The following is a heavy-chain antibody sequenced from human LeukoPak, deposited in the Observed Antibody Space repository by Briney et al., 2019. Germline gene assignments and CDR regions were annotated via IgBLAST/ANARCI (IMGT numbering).Heavy chain of an antibody. Sequence: SETLSLTCAIYSESFSGYFWSWIRQPPGKGLEWIGEINYSGSTNYNPSLKSRVTISVDTSKNQFSLKLSSVTAADTAVYYCARGRWELPDYWGQGTLVTVSS. D-gene: IGHD1-26*01. CDR2: INYSGST. CDR3: ARGRWELPDY. J-gene: IGHJ4*02. V-gene: IGHV4-34*01. CDR1: SESFSGYF.